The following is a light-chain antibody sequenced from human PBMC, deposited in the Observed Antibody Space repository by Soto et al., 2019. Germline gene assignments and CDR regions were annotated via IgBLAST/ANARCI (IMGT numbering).Light chain of an antibody. CDR3: QQRSNCPLT. V-gene: IGKV3-11*01. CDR2: EVS. Sequence: EIVLTQSPATLSLSPGERATLSCRASQILTNYLNWYQQKPGQAPRLLIYEVSNRATGIPARFSGSGSGTDFTLTISSLEPEDFAVYYCQQRSNCPLTFGGGTKVEVK. J-gene: IGKJ4*01. CDR1: QILTNY.